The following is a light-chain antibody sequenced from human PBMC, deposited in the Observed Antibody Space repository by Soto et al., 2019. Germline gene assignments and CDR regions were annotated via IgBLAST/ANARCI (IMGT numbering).Light chain of an antibody. CDR1: QTFNKF. CDR3: QQSYRTPYT. V-gene: IGKV1-39*01. CDR2: AAS. J-gene: IGKJ2*01. Sequence: DIQMTQSPSSLSASVGDRVTITCRASQTFNKFLNWYQQKPGKAPKLLIYAASSLQGGVPSRFSGSGSGTDFTLNISSLQPEDFATYYCQQSYRTPYTFGQGTKLEIK.